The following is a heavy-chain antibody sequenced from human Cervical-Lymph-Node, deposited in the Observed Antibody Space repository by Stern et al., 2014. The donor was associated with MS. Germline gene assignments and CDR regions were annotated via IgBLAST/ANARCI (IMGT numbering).Heavy chain of an antibody. D-gene: IGHD1-26*01. CDR1: GFTFSSSW. J-gene: IGHJ4*02. CDR2: INTDGSTT. Sequence: EVQLVESGGGLVQPGGSLRLSCTASGFTFSSSWMHWVRQGPGKGLAWVSRINTDGSTTNYTDSVKGRFTVSRDNAENTLYLQMNSLRAEDTAVYYCATFASGLMGGINYWGQGTLVTVS. CDR3: ATFASGLMGGINY. V-gene: IGHV3-74*01.